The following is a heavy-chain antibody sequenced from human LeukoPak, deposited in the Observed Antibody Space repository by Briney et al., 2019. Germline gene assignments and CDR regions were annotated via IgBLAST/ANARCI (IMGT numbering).Heavy chain of an antibody. CDR1: GYTFTSYY. CDR2: INPSGGST. CDR3: ARGWLAETTVVTPYNY. D-gene: IGHD4-23*01. V-gene: IGHV1-46*01. J-gene: IGHJ4*02. Sequence: ASVKVSCKASGYTFTSYYMHWVRQAPGQGLEWMGIINPSGGSTSYAQKFQGRVTMTRDTSTSTACMELSSLRSDDTAVYYCARGWLAETTVVTPYNYWGQGTLVTVSS.